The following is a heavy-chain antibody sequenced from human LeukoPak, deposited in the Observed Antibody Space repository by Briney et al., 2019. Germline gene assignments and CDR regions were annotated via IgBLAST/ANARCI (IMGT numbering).Heavy chain of an antibody. CDR3: ARSQQWLSKALDY. J-gene: IGHJ4*02. D-gene: IGHD6-19*01. CDR2: IYYSGNT. Sequence: SETLSLTCDVSGGSISSGNWWSWVRQPPGKELEWIGYIYYSGNTNYNPSLKSRVAISVDTSKDQFSLKLSSVTAADTAVYYCARSQQWLSKALDYWGQGTLVTVSS. CDR1: GGSISSGNW. V-gene: IGHV4-4*02.